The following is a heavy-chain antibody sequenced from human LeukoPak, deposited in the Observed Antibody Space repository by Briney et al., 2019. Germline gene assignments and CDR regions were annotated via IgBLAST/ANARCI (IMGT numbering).Heavy chain of an antibody. V-gene: IGHV3-23*01. J-gene: IGHJ4*02. D-gene: IGHD1-26*01. CDR1: GFTFSSSA. CDR2: ISGSGTST. CDR3: AKAIVGVSGLGY. Sequence: GGSLRLSCAASGFTFSSSAMSWVRQAPGKGLEWVSAISGSGTSTYYADSVKGRFTISRDTSKSTLYLQMNSLRAEDTALYYCAKAIVGVSGLGYWGQGTLVSVSS.